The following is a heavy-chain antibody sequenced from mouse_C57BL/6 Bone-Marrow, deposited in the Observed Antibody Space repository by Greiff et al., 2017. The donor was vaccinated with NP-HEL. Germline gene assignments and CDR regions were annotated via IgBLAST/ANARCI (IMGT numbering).Heavy chain of an antibody. CDR1: GFTFSSYG. J-gene: IGHJ2*01. V-gene: IGHV5-6*01. D-gene: IGHD1-1*01. CDR2: ISSGGSYT. CDR3: ARQSSTTVLFDY. Sequence: EVMLVESGGDLVKPGGSLKLSCAASGFTFSSYGMSWVRQTPDKRLEWVATISSGGSYTDYPDSVKGRFTISRDNAKNTLYLQMSSLKSEDTAMYYCARQSSTTVLFDYWGQGTTLTVSS.